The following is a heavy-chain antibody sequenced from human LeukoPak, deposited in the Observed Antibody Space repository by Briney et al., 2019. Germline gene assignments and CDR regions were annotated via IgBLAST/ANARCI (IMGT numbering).Heavy chain of an antibody. CDR2: IYSSGST. J-gene: IGHJ4*02. D-gene: IGHD3-16*01. CDR1: LGSIISTY. V-gene: IGHV4-4*07. Sequence: SETLSLTCTVPLGSIISTYCSGSRHPPGKGLDCIGRIYSSGSTNYTPSLKGRVTMSVDTSKNQFSMKLRSVTAADTAVYYCERVDQELWQNFDYWGQGTLVTVSS. CDR3: ERVDQELWQNFDY.